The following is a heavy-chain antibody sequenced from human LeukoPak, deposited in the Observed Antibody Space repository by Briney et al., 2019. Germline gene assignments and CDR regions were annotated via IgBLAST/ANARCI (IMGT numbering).Heavy chain of an antibody. CDR3: ARTSVAAAISPYYFDY. CDR1: GFTFSTYN. CDR2: ISGSSSYI. V-gene: IGHV3-21*01. J-gene: IGHJ4*02. D-gene: IGHD2-2*02. Sequence: GGSLRLSCAASGFTFSTYNMNWVRQAPGKGLEWVSSISGSSSYIYYADSVKGRFTISRDNAKNSLYLQMASLRAEDTAVYYCARTSVAAAISPYYFDYWGQGTLVTVSS.